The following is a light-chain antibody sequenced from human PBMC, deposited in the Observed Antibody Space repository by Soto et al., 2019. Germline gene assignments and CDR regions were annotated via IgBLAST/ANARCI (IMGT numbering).Light chain of an antibody. CDR1: SGHSSYA. J-gene: IGLJ3*02. V-gene: IGLV4-69*01. Sequence: QSVLTQSPSASASLGASVKLTCTLSSGHSSYAIAWHQQQPEKGPRYLMSLTGDGSHSKGDGIPDRFSGSSSGAERYLTISSLQSEDEADYYCQTWDTGIRVFGGGTKLTVL. CDR2: LTGDGSH. CDR3: QTWDTGIRV.